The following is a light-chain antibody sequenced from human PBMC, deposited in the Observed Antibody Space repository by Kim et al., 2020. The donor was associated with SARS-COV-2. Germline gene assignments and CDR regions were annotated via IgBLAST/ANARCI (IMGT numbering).Light chain of an antibody. Sequence: PVERATRSCRASQSVSSSYLAWYQQKPGQAPRLLIYGASSRATGIPDRFSGSGSGTDFTLTISRLEPEDFAVYYCQQYGSSPPVTFGQGTRLEIK. CDR2: GAS. CDR1: QSVSSSY. J-gene: IGKJ5*01. V-gene: IGKV3-20*01. CDR3: QQYGSSPPVT.